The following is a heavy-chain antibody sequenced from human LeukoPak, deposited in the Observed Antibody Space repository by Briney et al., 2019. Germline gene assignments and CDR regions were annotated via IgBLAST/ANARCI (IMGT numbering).Heavy chain of an antibody. CDR2: ISGSGGTT. D-gene: IGHD5-18*01. CDR3: ARVLEPYSYGGLGAFDI. Sequence: PGGSLRLSCVASGFTLSSYAMSWVRQAPGKGLEWVSTISGSGGTTYYADSVKGRFTISRDNSKNTLYLQMNSLRAEDTAVYYCARVLEPYSYGGLGAFDIWGQGTMVTVSS. V-gene: IGHV3-23*01. CDR1: GFTLSSYA. J-gene: IGHJ3*02.